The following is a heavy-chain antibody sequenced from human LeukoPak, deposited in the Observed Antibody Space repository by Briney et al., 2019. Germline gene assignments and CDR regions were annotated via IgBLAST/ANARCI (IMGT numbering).Heavy chain of an antibody. CDR1: GFTFSSYA. V-gene: IGHV3-23*01. D-gene: IGHD3-16*02. J-gene: IGHJ4*02. Sequence: GGSLRLSCAASGFTFSSYAMSWVRQAPGKGLEWVSAISGSGGSTYYADSVKGRFTISRDNSKNTLYLQMNSLRAEVTAVYYCANGGRYDYVWGSYPNWGQGTLVTVSS. CDR2: ISGSGGST. CDR3: ANGGRYDYVWGSYPN.